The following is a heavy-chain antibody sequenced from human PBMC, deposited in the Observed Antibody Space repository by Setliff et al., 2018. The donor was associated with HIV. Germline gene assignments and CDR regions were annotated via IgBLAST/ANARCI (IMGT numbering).Heavy chain of an antibody. CDR2: ISGSGGST. V-gene: IGHV3-23*01. D-gene: IGHD3-10*01. CDR3: AKTFDYSQGSGPCWHKTRYFDS. J-gene: IGHJ4*02. Sequence: PGESLKISCAGSGFTFNNHAWTWVRQAPGKGLEWVSGISGSGGSTYYADAVKGRFTISRDNSKNILYLQMTSLRAEDTAMYFCAKTFDYSQGSGPCWHKTRYFDSWGQGTLVTVSS. CDR1: GFTFNNHA.